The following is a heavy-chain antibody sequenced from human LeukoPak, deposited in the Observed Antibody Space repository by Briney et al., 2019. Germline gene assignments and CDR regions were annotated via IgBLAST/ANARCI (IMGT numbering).Heavy chain of an antibody. Sequence: PSETLSLTCAVYGGSFSGYYWSWIRQPPGKGLEWIGSIYYSGSTYYNPSLKSRVTISVDTSKNQFSLKLSSVTAADTAVYYCARGGTYYGDSVANFDYWGQGTLVTVSS. V-gene: IGHV4-34*01. CDR2: IYYSGST. CDR3: ARGGTYYGDSVANFDY. J-gene: IGHJ4*02. D-gene: IGHD4-17*01. CDR1: GGSFSGYY.